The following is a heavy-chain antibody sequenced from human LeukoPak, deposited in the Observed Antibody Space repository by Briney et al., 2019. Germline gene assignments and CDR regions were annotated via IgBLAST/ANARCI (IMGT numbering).Heavy chain of an antibody. CDR3: AFNNNFKY. V-gene: IGHV3-7*01. Sequence: PGGSLRLSCTASGLSFSGQWMNWVRQSPGQGLEWVANIKYGGSEKYYVDSVKGRFTISREDAKSSLSLQMDSVRPEGTAVYYCAFNNNFKYWGQGTLVIVSS. CDR2: IKYGGSEK. D-gene: IGHD1/OR15-1a*01. CDR1: GLSFSGQW. J-gene: IGHJ4*02.